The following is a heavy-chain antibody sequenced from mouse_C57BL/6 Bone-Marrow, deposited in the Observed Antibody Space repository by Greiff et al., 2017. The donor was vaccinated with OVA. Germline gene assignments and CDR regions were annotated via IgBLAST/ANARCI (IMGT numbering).Heavy chain of an antibody. CDR1: GYTFTSYW. CDR3: ASLYYWYFDV. J-gene: IGHJ1*03. V-gene: IGHV1-52*01. CDR2: IDPSDSET. Sequence: QVQLQQPGAELVRPGSSVKLSCKASGYTFTSYWMHWVKQRPIQGLEWIGNIDPSDSETHYNQKFKDRATLTVDKSSSTAYMQLSSLTSEDSAVYYCASLYYWYFDVWGTGTTVTVSS. D-gene: IGHD2-3*01.